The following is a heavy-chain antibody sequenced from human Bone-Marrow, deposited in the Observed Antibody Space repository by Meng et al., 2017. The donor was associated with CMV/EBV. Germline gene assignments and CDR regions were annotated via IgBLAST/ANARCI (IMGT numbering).Heavy chain of an antibody. CDR1: GGSISEYY. Sequence: SETLSLTCSVSGGSISEYYWSWIRQSPGKGLEWIGYIYNTGSTNYNPSLKSRVIISFDTSKNHFSLKLSSVTAADTAVYFCARGHWLVRYFDYWGQGTRVTVSS. CDR2: IYNTGST. CDR3: ARGHWLVRYFDY. J-gene: IGHJ4*02. D-gene: IGHD6-19*01. V-gene: IGHV4-59*01.